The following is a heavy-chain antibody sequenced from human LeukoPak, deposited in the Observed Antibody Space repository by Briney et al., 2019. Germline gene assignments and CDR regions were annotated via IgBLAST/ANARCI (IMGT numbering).Heavy chain of an antibody. D-gene: IGHD3-22*01. J-gene: IGHJ4*02. CDR3: ARAPPYYSASSGYYDC. V-gene: IGHV3-66*01. CDR2: IYRGGTT. Sequence: GGSLRLSCAASGFTFSSYTMNWVRQAPGKGLEWVSIIYRGGTTYYADSVKGRFIISRDNSKNTLYLQMNSLRADDTAVYYCARAPPYYSASSGYYDCWGQGALVTVSS. CDR1: GFTFSSYT.